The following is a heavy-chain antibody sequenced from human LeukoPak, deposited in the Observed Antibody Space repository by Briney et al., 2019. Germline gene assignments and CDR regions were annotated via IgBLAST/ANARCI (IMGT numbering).Heavy chain of an antibody. J-gene: IGHJ4*02. Sequence: GGSLRLSCAASGLTFGSSWMTWVRQTPDKGLEWVASVKQDGSAEYYVDSVRGRFTISRDNAKNSVYLQMNSLRAEDTAVYYFARDRSPNCLDYWGQGTLVTVVS. CDR3: ARDRSPNCLDY. CDR1: GLTFGSSW. V-gene: IGHV3-7*01. D-gene: IGHD2-2*01. CDR2: VKQDGSAE.